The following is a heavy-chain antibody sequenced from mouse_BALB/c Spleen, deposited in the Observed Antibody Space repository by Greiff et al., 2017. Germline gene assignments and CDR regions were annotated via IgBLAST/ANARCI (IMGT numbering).Heavy chain of an antibody. CDR2: ISSGGSYT. D-gene: IGHD2-10*02. J-gene: IGHJ3*01. CDR3: ARDEYGPFAY. V-gene: IGHV5-9-3*01. CDR1: GFTFSSYA. Sequence: EVKLMESGGGLVKPGGSLKLSCAASGFTFSSYAMSWVRQTPEKRLEWVATISSGGSYTYYPASVKGRFTISRDNTKNTLYLQMSSLRSEDTAMYYCARDEYGPFAYWGQGTLVTVSA.